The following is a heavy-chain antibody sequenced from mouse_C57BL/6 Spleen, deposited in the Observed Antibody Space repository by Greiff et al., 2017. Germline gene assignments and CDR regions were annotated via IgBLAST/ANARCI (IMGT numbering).Heavy chain of an antibody. CDR1: GFNIKDDY. CDR3: TAQATGYFDV. CDR2: IDPENGDT. D-gene: IGHD3-2*02. J-gene: IGHJ1*03. Sequence: EVQRVESGAELVRPGASVKLSCTASGFNIKDDYMHWVKQRPEQGLEWIGWIDPENGDTEYASKFQGKATITADTSSNTAYLQLSSLTSEDTAVYYCTAQATGYFDVWGTGTTVTVSS. V-gene: IGHV14-4*01.